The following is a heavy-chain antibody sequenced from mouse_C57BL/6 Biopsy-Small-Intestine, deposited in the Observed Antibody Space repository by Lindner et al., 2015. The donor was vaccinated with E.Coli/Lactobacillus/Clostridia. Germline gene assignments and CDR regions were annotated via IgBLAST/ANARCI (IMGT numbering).Heavy chain of an antibody. CDR2: INPSSVFT. Sequence: VQLQESGAELARPGASVKMSCKASGYTFTDHTMHWIKQRPGQGLEWIGYINPSSVFTKYNQKFKDKATLTADRSSTTAYMQLSSLTSEDSAVYYCARGYGSSFAYWGQGTLVTVSA. CDR3: ARGYGSSFAY. J-gene: IGHJ3*01. CDR1: GYTFTDHT. D-gene: IGHD1-1*01. V-gene: IGHV1-4*01.